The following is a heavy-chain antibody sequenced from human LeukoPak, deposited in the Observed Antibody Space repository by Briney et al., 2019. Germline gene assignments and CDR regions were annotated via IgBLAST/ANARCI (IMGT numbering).Heavy chain of an antibody. CDR1: GGSISSGAYY. D-gene: IGHD3-22*01. J-gene: IGHJ4*02. CDR3: ARAGPNYYDSSGFDY. Sequence: SQTLSLTSTVSGGSISSGAYYWAWIRQPPGKGLEWIVTINNSGSTFYNPSLKSRVTISVDTSKNQFSLKLSSVTAADTAVYYCARAGPNYYDSSGFDYWGQGTLVTVSS. CDR2: INNSGST. V-gene: IGHV4-39*07.